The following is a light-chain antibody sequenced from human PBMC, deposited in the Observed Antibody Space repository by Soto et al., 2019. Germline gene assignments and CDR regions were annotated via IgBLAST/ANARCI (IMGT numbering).Light chain of an antibody. J-gene: IGKJ3*01. CDR1: QSVSSSY. CDR2: GAS. CDR3: QQFGSSPLFT. V-gene: IGKV3-20*01. Sequence: EIVLTQSPGTLSLSQGERATLSCRASQSVSSSYLAWYQQKPGQAPRLLIYGASSRATGIPDRFSGSGSGTDFTLTISRLEPEDFPVYYCQQFGSSPLFTFGPGTKVDVK.